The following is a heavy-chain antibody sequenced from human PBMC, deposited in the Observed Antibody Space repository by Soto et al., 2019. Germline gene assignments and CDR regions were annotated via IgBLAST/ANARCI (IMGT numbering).Heavy chain of an antibody. D-gene: IGHD1-26*01. V-gene: IGHV3-7*05. CDR2: IKVDGSEK. J-gene: IGHJ1*01. CDR1: GFTFSDYW. CDR3: ASATV. Sequence: EVRLVESGGGLVQPGGSLRLSCAASGFTFSDYWMSWVRQAPGKGLEWVANIKVDGSEKNYVDSVKGRFTISRDNAKNSVYLQMDSLRAEDTAVYYCASATVRGQGTLVTVSS.